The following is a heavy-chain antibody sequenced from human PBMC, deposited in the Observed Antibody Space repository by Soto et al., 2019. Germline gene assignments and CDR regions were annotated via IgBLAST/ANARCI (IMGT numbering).Heavy chain of an antibody. D-gene: IGHD3-10*01. J-gene: IGHJ6*02. CDR2: IYYSGST. CDR3: ARPEGSGSYYGMDV. CDR1: GGSISSYY. Sequence: QVQLQESGPGLVKPSETLSLTCTVSGGSISSYYWSWIRQPPGKGLEWIGYIYYSGSTNYNPSLTDRITISLDTSKNQLSLKLSSVTAADTAVYYCARPEGSGSYYGMDVWGQGTTVTVSS. V-gene: IGHV4-59*08.